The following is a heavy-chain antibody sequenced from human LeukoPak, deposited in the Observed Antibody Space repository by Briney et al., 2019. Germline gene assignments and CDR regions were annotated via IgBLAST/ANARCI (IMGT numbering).Heavy chain of an antibody. D-gene: IGHD6-6*01. J-gene: IGHJ4*02. V-gene: IGHV3-21*04. CDR1: GFTFSTYS. Sequence: GGSLRLSCAASGFTFSTYSMNWVRQAPGKGLEWVSSISSSSTYVYYGDSVKGRFTISRDNAKNSLYLQMNSLRAEDTAVYYCANLHYSSSSDYWGQGTLVTVSS. CDR2: ISSSSTYV. CDR3: ANLHYSSSSDY.